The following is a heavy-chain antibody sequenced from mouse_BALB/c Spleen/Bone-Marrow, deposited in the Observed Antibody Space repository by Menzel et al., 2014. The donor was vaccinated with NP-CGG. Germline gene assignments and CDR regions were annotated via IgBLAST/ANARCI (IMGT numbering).Heavy chain of an antibody. CDR3: AREGNYFDY. J-gene: IGHJ2*01. CDR1: GFSLTVYG. Sequence: VQLQESGPGLVSPSQSLSITCTVSGFSLTVYGVNWVRQPPGKGLEWLGMIWGDGITDYNSAFKSRLSISEDDSKSQVFLKMNSLQTDDTAKYYCAREGNYFDYWGQGTTLTVSS. V-gene: IGHV2-6-7*01. CDR2: IWGDGIT.